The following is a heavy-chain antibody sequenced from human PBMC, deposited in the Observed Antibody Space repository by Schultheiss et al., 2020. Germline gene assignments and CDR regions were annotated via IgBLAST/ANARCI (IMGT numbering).Heavy chain of an antibody. Sequence: SETLSLTCAVYGGSFSGYYWSWIRQPPGKGLEWIGEINHRGSTNYNPSLKSRVTISVDTSKNQFSLELRSVTAADTAVYYCARLRCSGGSCWGGDYYYMDVWGKGTTVTVSS. D-gene: IGHD2-15*01. CDR2: INHRGST. CDR3: ARLRCSGGSCWGGDYYYMDV. J-gene: IGHJ6*03. CDR1: GGSFSGYY. V-gene: IGHV4-34*01.